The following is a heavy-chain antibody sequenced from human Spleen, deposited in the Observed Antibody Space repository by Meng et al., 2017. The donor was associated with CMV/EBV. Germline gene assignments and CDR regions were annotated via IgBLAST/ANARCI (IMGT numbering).Heavy chain of an antibody. CDR3: ARQGCTSTSCYTDYYHGMDV. Sequence: GGSLRLSCKGSGYSFTSYWIGWVRQMPGKGLEWMGIIYPGDSDTRYSPSFQGHVTISADKSISTAYLQWSSLKASDTAMYYCARQGCTSTSCYTDYYHGMDVWGQGTTVTVSS. D-gene: IGHD2-2*02. V-gene: IGHV5-51*01. CDR1: GYSFTSYW. CDR2: IYPGDSDT. J-gene: IGHJ6*02.